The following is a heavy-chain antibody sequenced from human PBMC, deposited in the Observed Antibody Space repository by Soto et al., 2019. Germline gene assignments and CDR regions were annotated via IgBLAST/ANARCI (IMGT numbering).Heavy chain of an antibody. D-gene: IGHD2-15*01. V-gene: IGHV6-1*01. CDR2: TYYRSKWYD. CDR3: ARGAGRGYCSGNTCYSPYNYYGMDV. J-gene: IGHJ6*02. CDR1: GDSVSSNSAA. Sequence: SQTLSLTCAISGDSVSSNSAAWNWVRQSPSGGLEWLGRTYYRSKWYDDYAVSVKSRITISPDTSKNQFSLHLKSVTPEDTAVYYCARGAGRGYCSGNTCYSPYNYYGMDVWGQGTTVTVSS.